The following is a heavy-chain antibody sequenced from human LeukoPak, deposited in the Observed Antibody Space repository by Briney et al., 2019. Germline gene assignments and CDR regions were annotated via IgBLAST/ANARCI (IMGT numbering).Heavy chain of an antibody. D-gene: IGHD5-18*01. CDR2: ISSSSSYI. V-gene: IGHV3-21*01. CDR3: ARVGLRIQLWLPVFDY. CDR1: GFPFSSYS. J-gene: IGHJ4*02. Sequence: GGSLSLSCAASGFPFSSYSMNWVRQAPGKGREWVSSISSSSSYIYYADSVKGRFTISRDNAKNSLYLQMNSLRAEDTAVYYCARVGLRIQLWLPVFDYWGQGTLVTVSS.